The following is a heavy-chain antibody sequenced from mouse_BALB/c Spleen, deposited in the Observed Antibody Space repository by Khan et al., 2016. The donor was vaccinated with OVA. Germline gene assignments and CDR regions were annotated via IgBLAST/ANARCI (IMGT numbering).Heavy chain of an antibody. CDR3: ARQNYYGYAVDY. Sequence: VQLKESGPGLVKPSQSLSLTCPVTGYSITTNYAWDWIRQFPGNKLEWMGYISYSGSTSYNPSLKSRISITRDTSKNQFFLQLNSVTTEDTATYYCARQNYYGYAVDYWGQGTSVTVSS. J-gene: IGHJ4*01. CDR1: GYSITTNYA. D-gene: IGHD1-1*01. V-gene: IGHV3-2*02. CDR2: ISYSGST.